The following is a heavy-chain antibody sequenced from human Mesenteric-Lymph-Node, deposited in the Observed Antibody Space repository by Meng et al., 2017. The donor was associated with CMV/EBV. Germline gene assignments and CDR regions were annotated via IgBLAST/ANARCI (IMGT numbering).Heavy chain of an antibody. CDR2: IIPILGIA. CDR3: ARGYSGSYKEFDY. V-gene: IGHV1-69*04. Sequence: KASGGTFSSYAISWVQQAPGQGLEWMGRIIPILGIANYAQKFQGKVTITADKSTSTAYMELSSLRSEDTDVYYCARGYSGSYKEFDYWGQGTLVTVSS. CDR1: GGTFSSYA. J-gene: IGHJ4*02. D-gene: IGHD1-26*01.